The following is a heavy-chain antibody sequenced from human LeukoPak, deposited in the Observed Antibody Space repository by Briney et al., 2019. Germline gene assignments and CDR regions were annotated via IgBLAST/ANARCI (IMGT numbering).Heavy chain of an antibody. D-gene: IGHD6-19*01. CDR2: INHSGST. V-gene: IGHV4-34*01. CDR3: ARPYLAVADAFDI. J-gene: IGHJ3*02. Sequence: PSETLSLTCAVYGGSFSGYYWSWIRQPPGKGLEWIGEINHSGSTNYNPSLKSRVTISVDTSKNQFSLKLSSVTAADTAVYYCARPYLAVADAFDIWGQGTMVPVSS. CDR1: GGSFSGYY.